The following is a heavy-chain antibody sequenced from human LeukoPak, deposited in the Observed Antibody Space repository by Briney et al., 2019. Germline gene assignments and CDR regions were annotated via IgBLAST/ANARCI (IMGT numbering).Heavy chain of an antibody. J-gene: IGHJ6*02. Sequence: ASVKVSCKASGYTSTSYGISWVRQAPGQGLEWMGWISAYNGNTNYAQKLQGRVTMTTDTSTSTAYMELRSLRSDDTAVYYCARGPAGYYDFWSGYDYYYGMDVWGQGTTVTVSS. CDR3: ARGPAGYYDFWSGYDYYYGMDV. D-gene: IGHD3-3*01. CDR2: ISAYNGNT. CDR1: GYTSTSYG. V-gene: IGHV1-18*01.